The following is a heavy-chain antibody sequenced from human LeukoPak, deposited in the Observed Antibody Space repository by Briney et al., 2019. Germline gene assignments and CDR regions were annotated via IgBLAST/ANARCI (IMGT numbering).Heavy chain of an antibody. CDR1: GFTFGTYA. V-gene: IGHV3-23*01. J-gene: IGHJ6*02. Sequence: GGSLRLSCAASGFTFGTYAMNWVRQAPGKGLEWVSGISGSGGSTYYADSVKGRFTISRDNSRNTLYLQMNSLRAEDTAVYYCAKRINGTDNHYYYYYGMDVWGQGTTVTVSS. CDR2: ISGSGGST. D-gene: IGHD2-8*01. CDR3: AKRINGTDNHYYYYYGMDV.